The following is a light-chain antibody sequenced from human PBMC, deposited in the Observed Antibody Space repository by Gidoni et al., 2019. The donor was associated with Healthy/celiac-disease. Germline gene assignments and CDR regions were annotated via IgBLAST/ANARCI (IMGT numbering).Light chain of an antibody. CDR1: QRISSY. CDR2: AAS. Sequence: DIQMTQSPSSLSASLGDRVTITCRASQRISSYFNWYQQKPGKATTLLIYAASRLQSGVPSMFSGSGSGTDFTLTISSLQPEDFETYYWQQSYSTPRTFGQGTKVEIK. J-gene: IGKJ1*01. CDR3: QQSYSTPRT. V-gene: IGKV1-39*01.